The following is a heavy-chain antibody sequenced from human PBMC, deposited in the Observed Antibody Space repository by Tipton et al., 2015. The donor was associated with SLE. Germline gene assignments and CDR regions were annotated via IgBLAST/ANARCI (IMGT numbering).Heavy chain of an antibody. CDR3: TFPQYCSGGSCPLDY. V-gene: IGHV3-21*06. Sequence: SVKGRFTISRDNAKNSLYLQMNSLRVEDTAVYYCTFPQYCSGGSCPLDYWGQGTLVTVSS. D-gene: IGHD2-15*01. J-gene: IGHJ4*02.